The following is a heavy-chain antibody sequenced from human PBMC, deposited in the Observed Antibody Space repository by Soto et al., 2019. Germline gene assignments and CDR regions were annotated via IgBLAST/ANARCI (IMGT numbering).Heavy chain of an antibody. Sequence: SGLMPLTNAGSEETIGSLYGRGFIRPPPGKGLEWIGSIYHSGSTYYNPSLKSRVTISVDTSKNQFSLKLSSVTAADTAVDYCARDGVVVTTIHFAYWRNGTLV. CDR2: IYHSGST. CDR3: ARDGVVVTTIHFAY. J-gene: IGHJ4*01. CDR1: EETIGSLYG. D-gene: IGHD2-21*02. V-gene: IGHV4-38-2*02.